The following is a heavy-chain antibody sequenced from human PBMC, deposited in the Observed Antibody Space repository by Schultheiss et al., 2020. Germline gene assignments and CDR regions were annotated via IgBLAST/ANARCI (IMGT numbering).Heavy chain of an antibody. CDR2: ISWNSGSI. Sequence: GGSLRLSCAASGFTFDDYAMHWVRQAPGKGLEWVSGISWNSGSIGYADSVKGRFTISRDNAKNSLYLQMNSLRGEDTAVYYCAKDAETYSINYYFDYWGQGTLVTVSS. V-gene: IGHV3-9*01. CDR1: GFTFDDYA. CDR3: AKDAETYSINYYFDY. J-gene: IGHJ4*02. D-gene: IGHD6-13*01.